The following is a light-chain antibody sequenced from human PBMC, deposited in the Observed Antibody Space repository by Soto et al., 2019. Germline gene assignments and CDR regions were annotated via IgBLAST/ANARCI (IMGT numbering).Light chain of an antibody. CDR2: TAS. CDR1: QDISRY. CDR3: QHYYSYPIT. J-gene: IGKJ5*01. Sequence: IQLTQSPSSLSASVGDRVTVTCRASQDISRYLAWFQQVPGKAPKLLIYTASTSQSGVPSRFIGSGSGTDFTLTISSLQPGDFATYYCQHYYSYPITFGQGTRLEIK. V-gene: IGKV1-9*01.